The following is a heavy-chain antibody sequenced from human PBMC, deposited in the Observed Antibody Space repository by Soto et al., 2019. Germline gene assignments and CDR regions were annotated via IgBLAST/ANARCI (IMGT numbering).Heavy chain of an antibody. J-gene: IGHJ6*02. CDR2: ISSSSSYI. Sequence: PGGSLRLSCAASGFTFSNYNMNWVRQAPGKGLEWVSSISSSSSYIYYADSVKGRFTISRDNAKNSLYLHMNSLRAEDTAMYYCASTRRDGYNNYYYYYGMDVWGQGTTVTVSS. CDR1: GFTFSNYN. D-gene: IGHD5-12*01. V-gene: IGHV3-21*01. CDR3: ASTRRDGYNNYYYYYGMDV.